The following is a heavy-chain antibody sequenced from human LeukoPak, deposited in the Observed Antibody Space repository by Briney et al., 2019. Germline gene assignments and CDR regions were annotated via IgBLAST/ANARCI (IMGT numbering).Heavy chain of an antibody. CDR1: GFTFSSYA. CDR3: AKDSQWLVLVYYGMDV. CDR2: ISGSGGST. V-gene: IGHV3-23*01. J-gene: IGHJ6*04. Sequence: GGSLRLSCAASGFTFSSYAMSWVRQAPGKGLEWVSAISGSGGSTYYADSVKGRFTISRDNSKNTLYLQMNSLGAEDTAVYYCAKDSQWLVLVYYGMDVWGKGTTVTVSS. D-gene: IGHD6-19*01.